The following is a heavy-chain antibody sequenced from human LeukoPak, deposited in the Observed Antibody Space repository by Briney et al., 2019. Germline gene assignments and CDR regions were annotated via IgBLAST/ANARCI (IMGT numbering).Heavy chain of an antibody. J-gene: IGHJ4*02. V-gene: IGHV3-30*18. CDR3: AKASYSSSIYIDWDFDY. CDR2: ISYDGSNK. D-gene: IGHD6-6*01. CDR1: GFTFSSYG. Sequence: GGSLRLSCAASGFTFSSYGMHWVRQAPGKGLEWVAVISYDGSNKYYADSVKGRFTISRDNSKNTLYPQMNSLRAEDTAVYYCAKASYSSSIYIDWDFDYWGQGTLVTVSS.